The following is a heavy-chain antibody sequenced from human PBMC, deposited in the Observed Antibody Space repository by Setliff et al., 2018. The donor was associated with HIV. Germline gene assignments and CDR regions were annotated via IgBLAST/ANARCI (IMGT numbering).Heavy chain of an antibody. Sequence: SETLSLTCAVYGGSFSGFYWTFIRQSPGKGLEWIGEVTHSGTTTYDPSLKSRITISVDTSKNQFSLKLTSVTAADMGVYYCARDHGSGSYYPYYWGQGTLVTVSS. V-gene: IGHV4-34*01. CDR1: GGSFSGFY. J-gene: IGHJ4*02. CDR2: VTHSGTT. D-gene: IGHD3-10*01. CDR3: ARDHGSGSYYPYY.